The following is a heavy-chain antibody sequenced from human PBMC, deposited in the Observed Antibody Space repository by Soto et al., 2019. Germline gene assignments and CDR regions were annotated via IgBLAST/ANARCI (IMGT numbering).Heavy chain of an antibody. D-gene: IGHD3-22*01. CDR2: IIPIFGTA. V-gene: IGHV1-69*01. Sequence: QVQLVQSGAEVKKPGSSVKVSCKASGGTFSSYAISWVRQAPGQGLEWMGGIIPIFGTANYAQKFQGRVTITADESTSTAYMELSSLRAEDTAVYYCARGEGSGYYYRREPYYFDYWGQGTLVTVSS. CDR3: ARGEGSGYYYRREPYYFDY. J-gene: IGHJ4*02. CDR1: GGTFSSYA.